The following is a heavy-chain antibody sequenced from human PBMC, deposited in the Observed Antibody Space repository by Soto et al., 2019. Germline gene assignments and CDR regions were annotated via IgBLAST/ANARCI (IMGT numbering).Heavy chain of an antibody. Sequence: QVQLQESGPGLVKPSETLSLTCTVSGASISNYYWSWIRQPAGKGLEWIGRIYASGNTNYNPSLKSRVTMSFDTSKNQFSLNLNSVTAADTAVYYCAGESRSAAGAVEYWGQGTLVTVSS. CDR3: AGESRSAAGAVEY. V-gene: IGHV4-4*07. CDR1: GASISNYY. CDR2: IYASGNT. D-gene: IGHD6-13*01. J-gene: IGHJ4*02.